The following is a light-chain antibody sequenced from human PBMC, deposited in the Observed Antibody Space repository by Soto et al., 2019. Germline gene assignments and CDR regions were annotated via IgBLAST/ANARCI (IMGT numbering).Light chain of an antibody. CDR3: QHYNYWPYT. Sequence: EIVMTQSPATLSLYPGERATLSCRASQTIDNTLAWYQRKPGQAPRLLIYDASTRATGVPARFSGSGSGTGFTLTISSLQSEDFAVYYCQHYNYWPYTFGQGTKVDI. CDR1: QTIDNT. J-gene: IGKJ2*01. CDR2: DAS. V-gene: IGKV3-15*01.